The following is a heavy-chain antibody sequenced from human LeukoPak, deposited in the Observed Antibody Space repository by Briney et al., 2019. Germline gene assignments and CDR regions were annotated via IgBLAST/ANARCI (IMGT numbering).Heavy chain of an antibody. V-gene: IGHV3-33*01. CDR2: IWYDGSNK. CDR1: GFTFSSYG. J-gene: IGHJ4*02. Sequence: GGSLRLPCAASGFTFSSYGMHWVRQAPGKGLEWVAVIWYDGSNKYYADSVKGRFTISRDNSKNTLYLQMNSLRAEDTAVYYCARESPTIAAAIDYWGQGTLVTVSS. CDR3: ARESPTIAAAIDY. D-gene: IGHD6-13*01.